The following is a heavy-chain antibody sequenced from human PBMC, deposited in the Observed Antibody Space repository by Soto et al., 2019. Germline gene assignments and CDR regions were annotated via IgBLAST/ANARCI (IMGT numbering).Heavy chain of an antibody. CDR2: GDHNGIT. CDR1: GDSVNSGSYY. J-gene: IGHJ4*02. V-gene: IGHV4-61*03. D-gene: IGHD5-18*01. Sequence: QVQLQESGPGLVKPSETLALTCTVSGDSVNSGSYYWTWVRQAPGKGLEWIGYGDHNGITNSTPSLQSRGTMSIDTYNNRYSLELTSVTAADTAFYYCARDIRGYSRALDYWGQGTLVTVYS. CDR3: ARDIRGYSRALDY.